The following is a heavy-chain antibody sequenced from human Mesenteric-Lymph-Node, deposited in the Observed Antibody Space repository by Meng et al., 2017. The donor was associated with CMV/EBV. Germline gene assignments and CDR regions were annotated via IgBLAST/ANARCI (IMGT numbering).Heavy chain of an antibody. CDR2: ISHSGFT. V-gene: IGHV4-34*01. CDR1: GGSFSDYY. Sequence: TCAVYGGSFSDYYWTWIRQPPGKGLEWIGEISHSGFTNHNPSLKSRVTISIDTSKNHFSLRLSSVTAADTAVYYCAREQWLAHYLDYWGQGTLVTVSS. CDR3: AREQWLAHYLDY. J-gene: IGHJ4*02. D-gene: IGHD6-19*01.